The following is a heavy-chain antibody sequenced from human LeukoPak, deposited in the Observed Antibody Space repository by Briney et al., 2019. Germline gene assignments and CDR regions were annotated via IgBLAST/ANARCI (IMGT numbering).Heavy chain of an antibody. Sequence: PGGSLRLSCTASGFTFGDYAMSWVRQAPGKGLEWVGFIRSKAYGGTTEYAASVKGRFTISRDDSKSIAYLQMSSLKTEDTAVYYCTRLRFLEWLFPDYWGQGTLVTVSS. CDR3: TRLRFLEWLFPDY. D-gene: IGHD3-3*01. V-gene: IGHV3-49*04. J-gene: IGHJ4*02. CDR1: GFTFGDYA. CDR2: IRSKAYGGTT.